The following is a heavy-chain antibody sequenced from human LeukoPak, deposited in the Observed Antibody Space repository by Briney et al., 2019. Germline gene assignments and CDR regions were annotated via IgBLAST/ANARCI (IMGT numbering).Heavy chain of an antibody. CDR1: GFTFSPYS. V-gene: IGHV3-21*01. J-gene: IGHJ4*02. Sequence: KPGGSLRLPCAASGFTFSPYSMNWVRQAPGKGLEWVAYISSSSRFIYYADSVKGRFIISRDNANNSLHLQMNSLRVEDTAVYFCARDPGVPAAPLDYWGQGTLVAVSS. CDR3: ARDPGVPAAPLDY. D-gene: IGHD2-2*01. CDR2: ISSSSRFI.